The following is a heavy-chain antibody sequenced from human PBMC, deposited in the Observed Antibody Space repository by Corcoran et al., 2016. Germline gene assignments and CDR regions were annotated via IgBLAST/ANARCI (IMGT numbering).Heavy chain of an antibody. V-gene: IGHV3-30*18. J-gene: IGHJ4*02. D-gene: IGHD6-6*01. CDR3: AKIGAYSSSSGADYFDY. CDR1: GFTFSSYG. Sequence: QVQLVESGGGVVQPGRSLRLSCAASGFTFSSYGMHWVRQAPGKGLEWVAVISYDGSNKYYADSVKGRFTISRDNSKNTLYLQMNRLRAEDTAVYFLAKIGAYSSSSGADYFDYWGQGTLVTVSS. CDR2: ISYDGSNK.